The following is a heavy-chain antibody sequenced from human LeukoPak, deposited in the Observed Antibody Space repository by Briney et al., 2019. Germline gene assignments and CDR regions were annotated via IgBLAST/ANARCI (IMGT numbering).Heavy chain of an antibody. CDR2: IIPIFGTA. CDR3: ARDARGYSSSSGGGYYYYMDV. Sequence: GASVKVSCKASGGTFSSYAISWVRQTPGQGLEWMGGIIPIFGTANYAQKFQGRVTITADESTSTAYMELSSLRSEDTAVYYCARDARGYSSSSGGGYYYYMDVWGKGTTVTVSS. D-gene: IGHD6-6*01. J-gene: IGHJ6*03. V-gene: IGHV1-69*13. CDR1: GGTFSSYA.